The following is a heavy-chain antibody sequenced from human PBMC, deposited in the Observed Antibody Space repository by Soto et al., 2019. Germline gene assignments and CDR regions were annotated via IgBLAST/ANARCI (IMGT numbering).Heavy chain of an antibody. CDR3: ARWARGCSSTSCDYGFDP. Sequence: QVQLQESGPGLVKPSQTLSLTCTVSGGSISSGGYYWSWIRQHPGKGLEWIGYIYYSGSTYYNPSLESGVTISVDTSKNQFSLKLSSVTAADTAVYYCARWARGCSSTSCDYGFDPWGQGTLVTVSS. V-gene: IGHV4-31*03. CDR2: IYYSGST. CDR1: GGSISSGGYY. D-gene: IGHD2-2*01. J-gene: IGHJ5*02.